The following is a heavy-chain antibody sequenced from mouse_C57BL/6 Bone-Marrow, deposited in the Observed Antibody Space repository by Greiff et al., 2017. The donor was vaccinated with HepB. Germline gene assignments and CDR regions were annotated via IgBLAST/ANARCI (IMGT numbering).Heavy chain of an antibody. Sequence: VQLQQSGAELVRPGASVKLSCTASGFNIKDDYMHWVKQRPEQGLEWIGWIDPENGDTEYASKFQGKATLTVDTSSSTAYMQLSSLTSEDSAVYYCYYGSSYYWGQGTTLTVSS. J-gene: IGHJ2*01. CDR3: YYGSSYY. V-gene: IGHV14-4*01. CDR2: IDPENGDT. CDR1: GFNIKDDY. D-gene: IGHD1-1*01.